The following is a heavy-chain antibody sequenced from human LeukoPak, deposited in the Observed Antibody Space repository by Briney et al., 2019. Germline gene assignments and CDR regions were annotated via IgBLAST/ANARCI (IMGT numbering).Heavy chain of an antibody. D-gene: IGHD3-22*01. CDR2: ISAYNSNT. Sequence: ASVKVSCKAPGYSFTSYGISWVRQAPGQGLEWMGWISAYNSNTNYAQNLQGRVTMTTDTSTSTVYLDLRSLRSDDTAVYYCARFNDHYYDSSGYYGTRDYWGQGTLVTVSS. CDR3: ARFNDHYYDSSGYYGTRDY. CDR1: GYSFTSYG. V-gene: IGHV1-18*01. J-gene: IGHJ4*02.